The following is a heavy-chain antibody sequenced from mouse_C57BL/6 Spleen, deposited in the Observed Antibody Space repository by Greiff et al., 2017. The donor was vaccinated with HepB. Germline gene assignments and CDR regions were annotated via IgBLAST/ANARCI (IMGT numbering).Heavy chain of an antibody. Sequence: EVHLVESEGGLVQPGSSMKLSCTASGFTFSDYYMAWVRQVPEKGLEWVANINYDGSSTYYLDSLKSRFIISRDNAKNILYLQMSSLKSEDTATYYCAREQLRGGAMDYWGQGTSVTVSS. D-gene: IGHD3-2*02. CDR2: INYDGSST. J-gene: IGHJ4*01. CDR3: AREQLRGGAMDY. V-gene: IGHV5-16*01. CDR1: GFTFSDYY.